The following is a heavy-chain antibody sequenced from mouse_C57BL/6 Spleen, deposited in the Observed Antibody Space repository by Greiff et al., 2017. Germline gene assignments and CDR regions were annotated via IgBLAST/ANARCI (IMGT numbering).Heavy chain of an antibody. CDR2: IHPKSGST. Sequence: QVQLQQPGAELVKPGASVKLSCKASGYTFTSYWMHWVKQRPEQGLEWIGMIHPKSGSTNYNEKFKSKATLTVDKSSSTAYMQLSSLTSEDSAVYYCAATVVRDYFDYWGQGTTLTVSS. CDR1: GYTFTSYW. J-gene: IGHJ2*01. V-gene: IGHV1-64*01. CDR3: AATVVRDYFDY. D-gene: IGHD1-1*01.